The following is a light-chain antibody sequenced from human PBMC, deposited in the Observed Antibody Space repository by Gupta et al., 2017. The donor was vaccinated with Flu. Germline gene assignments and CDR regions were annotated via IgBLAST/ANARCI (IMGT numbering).Light chain of an antibody. Sequence: DIVLTQSPYSLAVSLGGRATINCKSSQSVLYSSDNKNYLGLYQQKPGQPPKLLIYWASTRESGVPDRFSGSVSGTDFTLTISNLQAEDVAVYFCHQYYSPPYSFGQGTKLEIK. V-gene: IGKV4-1*01. CDR2: WAS. CDR3: HQYYSPPYS. CDR1: QSVLYSSDNKNY. J-gene: IGKJ2*03.